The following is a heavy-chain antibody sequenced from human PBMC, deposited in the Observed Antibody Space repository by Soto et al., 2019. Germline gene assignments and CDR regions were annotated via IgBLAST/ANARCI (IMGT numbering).Heavy chain of an antibody. CDR1: GGSFSGYY. Sequence: LSLTCAVYGGSFSGYYWSWIRQPPGKGLEWIGEINHSGSTNYNPSLKSRVTISVDTSKNQFSLKLSSVTAADTAVYYCVRRGFGRLHGLLDVWGQGITVTVSS. CDR2: INHSGST. V-gene: IGHV4-34*01. CDR3: VRRGFGRLHGLLDV. D-gene: IGHD3-10*01. J-gene: IGHJ6*02.